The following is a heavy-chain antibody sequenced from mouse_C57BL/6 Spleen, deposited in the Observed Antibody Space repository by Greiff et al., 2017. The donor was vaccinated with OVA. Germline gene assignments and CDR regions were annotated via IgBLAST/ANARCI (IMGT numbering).Heavy chain of an antibody. V-gene: IGHV1-26*01. D-gene: IGHD1-1*01. J-gene: IGHJ3*01. Sequence: VQLQQSGPELVKPGASVKISCKASGYTFTDYYMNWVKQSHGKSLEWIGDINPNNGGTSYNQKFKGKATLTVDKSSSTAYMELRSLTSEDSAVYYCARRRDYYGSSYEAWFAYWGQGTLVTVSA. CDR1: GYTFTDYY. CDR3: ARRRDYYGSSYEAWFAY. CDR2: INPNNGGT.